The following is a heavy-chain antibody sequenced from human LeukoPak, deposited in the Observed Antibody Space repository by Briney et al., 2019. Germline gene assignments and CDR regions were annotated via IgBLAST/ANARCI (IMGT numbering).Heavy chain of an antibody. CDR1: GGSISSGGYY. J-gene: IGHJ4*02. Sequence: PSETLSLTCTVSGGSISSGGYYWSWIRQHPGKGLEWIGYIYYSGSTYYNPSLKSRVTISVDTSKNQFSLKLSSVTAADTAVYYCARGYCSSTSCYESFGYFDYWGQGTLVTVSS. D-gene: IGHD2-2*01. V-gene: IGHV4-31*03. CDR2: IYYSGST. CDR3: ARGYCSSTSCYESFGYFDY.